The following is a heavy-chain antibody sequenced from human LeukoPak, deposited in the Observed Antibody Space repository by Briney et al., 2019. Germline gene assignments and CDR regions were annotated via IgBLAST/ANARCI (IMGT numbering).Heavy chain of an antibody. Sequence: AGGSLRLSCAASGFTFSSYAMSWVRQAPGKGLEWVSAISGSGGTTYYADSVKGRFTISRDISKNTLYLQMNSLRAEDAAVYYCARDGTGHFGDLDYWGQGTLVTVSS. J-gene: IGHJ4*02. CDR3: ARDGTGHFGDLDY. CDR1: GFTFSSYA. V-gene: IGHV3-23*01. CDR2: ISGSGGTT. D-gene: IGHD4-17*01.